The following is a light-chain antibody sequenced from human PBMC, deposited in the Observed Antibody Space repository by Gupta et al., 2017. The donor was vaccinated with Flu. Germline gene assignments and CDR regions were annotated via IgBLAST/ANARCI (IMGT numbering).Light chain of an antibody. V-gene: IGLV2-14*01. Sequence: SALTQPASVSGSPGPSNAISSTGTSSDVGGYDYVSWYQQPPGKAPDLMIFEVSSRPSGIADRFSGSNYGTTASLTITGLRAEEGAYYYCRSDRKSNNVVVFGGGTKLTVL. CDR2: EVS. J-gene: IGLJ2*01. CDR1: SSDVGGYDY. CDR3: RSDRKSNNVVV.